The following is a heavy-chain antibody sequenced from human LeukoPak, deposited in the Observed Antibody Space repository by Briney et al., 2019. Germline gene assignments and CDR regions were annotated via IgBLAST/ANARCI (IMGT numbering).Heavy chain of an antibody. CDR1: GFTFSSYW. D-gene: IGHD1-26*01. CDR3: AKRPSIIVGVSNWFDP. V-gene: IGHV3-74*01. Sequence: GGSLRLSCAASGFTFSSYWMHWVRQAPGKGLVWVSRINSDGSSTSYGDSVKGRFTISRDNSKNTLYLQMNSLRAEDTAVYYCAKRPSIIVGVSNWFDPWGQGTLVTVSS. CDR2: INSDGSST. J-gene: IGHJ5*02.